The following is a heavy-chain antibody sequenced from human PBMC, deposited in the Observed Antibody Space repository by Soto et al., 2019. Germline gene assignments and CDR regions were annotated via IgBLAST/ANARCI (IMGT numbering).Heavy chain of an antibody. CDR3: AKDFSYFYGSGSYYFY. V-gene: IGHV3-23*01. CDR1: GFTFSSYA. Sequence: PGGSLRLSCAASGFTFSSYAMSWVRQAPGKGLEWVSAISGSGGSTYYADSVKGRFTISRDNSKNTLYLQMNSLRAEDTAVYYCAKDFSYFYGSGSYYFYWGQGTLVTVSS. CDR2: ISGSGGST. J-gene: IGHJ4*02. D-gene: IGHD3-10*01.